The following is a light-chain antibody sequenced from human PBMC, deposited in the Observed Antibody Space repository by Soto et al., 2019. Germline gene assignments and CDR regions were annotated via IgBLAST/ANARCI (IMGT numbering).Light chain of an antibody. Sequence: DIQVTQSPSFLSASVGDRVTISCRASQAISNYLAWYQEKPGKAPKFLIYAASTLQSGVPSRFSGSGSGTEFTLTISSLQPEDFSVYYCQQLSDYPITFGQGTRLEIK. CDR1: QAISNY. J-gene: IGKJ5*01. V-gene: IGKV1-9*01. CDR2: AAS. CDR3: QQLSDYPIT.